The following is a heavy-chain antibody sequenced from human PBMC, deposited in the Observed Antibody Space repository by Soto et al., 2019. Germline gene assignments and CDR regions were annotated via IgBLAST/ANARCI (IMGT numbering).Heavy chain of an antibody. CDR2: VNRGASSL. V-gene: IGHV3-48*02. D-gene: IGHD3-16*01. CDR1: GFSLSDHG. CDR3: ARQINWRDGGA. Sequence: SGGSLRLSCAASGFSLSDHGVNWVRQAPGKGLEWISSVNRGASSLYYAESVKGPFTMSRDDAKNSVYLQMNSLRDEDTAVYYCARQINWRDGGAWGQGTLVTVSS. J-gene: IGHJ5*02.